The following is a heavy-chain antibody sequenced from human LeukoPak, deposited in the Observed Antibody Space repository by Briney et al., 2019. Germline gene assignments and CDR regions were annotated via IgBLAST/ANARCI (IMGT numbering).Heavy chain of an antibody. CDR1: GFTFSDYY. J-gene: IGHJ4*02. Sequence: GGSLRLSCAVSGFTFSDYYMSWIRQAPGKGLEWVSATSSSDAGTYHADSVRGRFTISRDNSKNTLYLQMNSLRVEDVAVYYCARAPVTSCRGAYCYPFDYWGQGTLVTVSS. D-gene: IGHD2-21*01. CDR3: ARAPVTSCRGAYCYPFDY. CDR2: TSSSDAGT. V-gene: IGHV3-11*01.